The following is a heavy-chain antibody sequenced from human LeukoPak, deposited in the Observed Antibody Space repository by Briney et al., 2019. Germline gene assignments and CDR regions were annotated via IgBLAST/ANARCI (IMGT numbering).Heavy chain of an antibody. V-gene: IGHV3-7*03. J-gene: IGHJ3*01. CDR1: GFTFSSYA. CDR2: INSDGSEG. Sequence: GGSLRLSCAASGFTFSSYAMSWSRQAPGKGLEWVASINSDGSEGYYADVVKGRFTISRDNAKNSLYLQINSLRAEDTAVYYCARSSYSSSSSVWGQGTMVTVSS. CDR3: ARSSYSSSSSV. D-gene: IGHD6-6*01.